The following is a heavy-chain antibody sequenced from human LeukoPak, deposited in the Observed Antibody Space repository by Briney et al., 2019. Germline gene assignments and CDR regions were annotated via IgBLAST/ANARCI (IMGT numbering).Heavy chain of an antibody. D-gene: IGHD3-16*02. V-gene: IGHV3-48*01. CDR3: ARDMSVIVSGFTFDY. CDR1: GFTFSSYS. CDR2: ISSSSSTI. Sequence: GGSLRLSCAASGFTFSSYSMNWVRQAPGKGLEWVSYISSSSSTIYYADSAKGRFTISRDNAKNSLYLQMNSLRAEDTAVYYCARDMSVIVSGFTFDYWGQGTLVTVSS. J-gene: IGHJ4*02.